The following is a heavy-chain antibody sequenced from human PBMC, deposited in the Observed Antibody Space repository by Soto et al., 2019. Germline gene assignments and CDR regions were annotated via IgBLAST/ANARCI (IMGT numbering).Heavy chain of an antibody. Sequence: QVHLVQSGAEVKKPGASVKVSCKCSGYIFTTYGITWVRQAPGQGLEWMGWISAHNGNTNYAQQLQGRVTVTRDTSTRTAYMELRNLRSDDTAVYYCARGRYGDYWGQGARVTVSS. CDR3: ARGRYGDY. V-gene: IGHV1-18*01. CDR2: ISAHNGNT. CDR1: GYIFTTYG. D-gene: IGHD1-1*01. J-gene: IGHJ4*02.